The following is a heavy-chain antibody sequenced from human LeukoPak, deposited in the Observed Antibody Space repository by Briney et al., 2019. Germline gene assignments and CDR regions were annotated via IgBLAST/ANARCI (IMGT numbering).Heavy chain of an antibody. D-gene: IGHD4-17*01. CDR1: GYPFTGYY. V-gene: IGHV1-2*02. CDR2: INTNSGGT. CDR3: AREDYEDWFDP. J-gene: IGHJ5*02. Sequence: ASVRVSCTASGYPFTGYYMHWVRQAPGHGLEWMGWINTNSGGTNYAQKFQGRVTMTRDTSISTAYMELSRLRSDDTAVYYCAREDYEDWFDPRGQGTLVTVSS.